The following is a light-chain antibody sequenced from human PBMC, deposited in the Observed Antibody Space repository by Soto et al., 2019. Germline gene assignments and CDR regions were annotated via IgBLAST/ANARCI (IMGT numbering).Light chain of an antibody. Sequence: EVVMRQSPATLSVSSGEGATLCWRPSQGIGDTLAWYQHKPGQTPRLLIYDTSTRATEIPARFSGSGSGTEFTLTISSLQSEDFAVYYCHQYNNWPPWTFGQGTKVDI. CDR1: QGIGDT. J-gene: IGKJ1*01. V-gene: IGKV3-15*01. CDR2: DTS. CDR3: HQYNNWPPWT.